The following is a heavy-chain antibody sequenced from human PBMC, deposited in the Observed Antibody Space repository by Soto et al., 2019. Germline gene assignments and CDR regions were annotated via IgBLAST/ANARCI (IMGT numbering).Heavy chain of an antibody. V-gene: IGHV3-21*01. Sequence: PGGSLRLSCAASGFTFSSYSMNWVRQAPGKGLEWVSSISSSSSYIYYADSVKGRFTISRDNAKNSLYLQMNSLRAEDTAVYYCARNPHPTTNWFDPWGQGTLVTVSS. CDR3: ARNPHPTTNWFDP. D-gene: IGHD1-1*01. CDR2: ISSSSSYI. CDR1: GFTFSSYS. J-gene: IGHJ5*02.